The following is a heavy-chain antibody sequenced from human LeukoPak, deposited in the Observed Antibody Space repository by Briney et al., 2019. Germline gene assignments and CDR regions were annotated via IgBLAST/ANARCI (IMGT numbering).Heavy chain of an antibody. Sequence: AASVKVSCKASGYTFTGYYMHWVRQAPGQGLEWMGWINPNSGGTNYAQKFQGRVTMTRDTSISTAYMELSRLRSDDTAVYYCARDYCGGDRYPDYWGQGTLVTVSS. CDR2: INPNSGGT. J-gene: IGHJ4*02. V-gene: IGHV1-2*02. CDR3: ARDYCGGDRYPDY. D-gene: IGHD2-21*02. CDR1: GYTFTGYY.